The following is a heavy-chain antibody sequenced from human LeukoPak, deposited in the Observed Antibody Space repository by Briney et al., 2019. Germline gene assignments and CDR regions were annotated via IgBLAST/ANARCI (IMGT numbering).Heavy chain of an antibody. CDR2: INHSGST. CDR3: AAVSGSYYGSRSSLYYFDY. D-gene: IGHD3-10*01. V-gene: IGHV4-34*01. J-gene: IGHJ4*02. CDR1: GGSFSGYY. Sequence: PSETLSLTCAVYGGSFSGYYWSWIRQPPGKGLEWIGEINHSGSTNYNPSLKSRVTISVDTSKNQFSLKLSSVTAADTAVYYCAAVSGSYYGSRSSLYYFDYWGQGTLVTVSS.